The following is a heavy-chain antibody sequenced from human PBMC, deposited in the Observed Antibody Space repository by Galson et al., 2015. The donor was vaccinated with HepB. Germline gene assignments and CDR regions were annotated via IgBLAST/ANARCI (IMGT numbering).Heavy chain of an antibody. J-gene: IGHJ3*01. CDR3: AREGSPQTSSWYAFEV. V-gene: IGHV3-30*04. CDR2: ISYDGTFK. Sequence: SLRLSCAASFTFSGYAMHWVRQAPGKGLEWVALISYDGTFKNYGDPVKGRFTVSRDNFKNTLYLQMNSLRPEDTAVYYCAREGSPQTSSWYAFEVWGQGTMVTVSP. CDR1: FTFSGYA. D-gene: IGHD6-13*01.